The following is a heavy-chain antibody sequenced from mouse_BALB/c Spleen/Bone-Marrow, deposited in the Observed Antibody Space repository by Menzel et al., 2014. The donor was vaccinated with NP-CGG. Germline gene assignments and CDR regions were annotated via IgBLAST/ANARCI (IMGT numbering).Heavy chain of an antibody. CDR1: GYAFTNYN. CDR3: SRGVLAYFDY. CDR2: IDPYSGGT. Sequence: LQESGPELVKPGASVKVSCKASGYAFTNYNMNWVKQSHGKSLEWIGYIDPYSGGTNYNQKFRGKATLTVGKSSSTAYMHLNSLTSEDSAVYYCSRGVLAYFDYWGQGTTLTVSS. D-gene: IGHD2-14*01. V-gene: IGHV1S135*01. J-gene: IGHJ2*01.